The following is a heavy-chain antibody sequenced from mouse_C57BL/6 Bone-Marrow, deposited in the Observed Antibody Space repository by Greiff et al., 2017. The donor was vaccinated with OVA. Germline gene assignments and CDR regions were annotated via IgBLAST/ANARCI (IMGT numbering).Heavy chain of an antibody. D-gene: IGHD1-1*01. CDR3: ARHYYYGSSYDYAMDY. CDR2: INSDGGST. CDR1: EYEFPSHD. J-gene: IGHJ4*01. Sequence: EVMLVESGGGLVQPGESLKLSCESNEYEFPSHDMSWVRKTPEKRLELVAAINSDGGSTYYPDTMERRFIISRDNTKKTLYLQMSSLRSEDTALYYCARHYYYGSSYDYAMDYWGQGTSVTVSS. V-gene: IGHV5-2*01.